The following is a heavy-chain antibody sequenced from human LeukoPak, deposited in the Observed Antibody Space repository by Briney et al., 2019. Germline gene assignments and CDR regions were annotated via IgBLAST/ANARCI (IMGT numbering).Heavy chain of an antibody. D-gene: IGHD5-18*01. CDR2: INHSGST. V-gene: IGHV4-34*01. J-gene: IGHJ4*02. CDR1: GGSFSGYY. CDR3: ARADTGLDY. Sequence: SETLSLTCAVYGGSFSGYYWSWIRQPPGKGLEWIGEINHSGSTNYNPSLKSRVTISVDTSKNQFSLKLSSVTAADTAVYYCARADTGLDYWGQGTLVTVSS.